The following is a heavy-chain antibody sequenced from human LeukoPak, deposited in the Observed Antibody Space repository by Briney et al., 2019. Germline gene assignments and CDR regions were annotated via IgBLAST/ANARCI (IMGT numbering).Heavy chain of an antibody. CDR3: AKDIRSPGYVNYYYYMDV. J-gene: IGHJ6*03. Sequence: PGGSLRLSCAASGFTFTSYAMCWVRQAPGKGLEWVSVISGSGGDTYYADSVKGRFTISRDNSKNTLYLQMNSLRAEDTAVYYCAKDIRSPGYVNYYYYMDVWGKGTTVTVSS. CDR1: GFTFTSYA. V-gene: IGHV3-23*01. CDR2: ISGSGGDT. D-gene: IGHD3-9*01.